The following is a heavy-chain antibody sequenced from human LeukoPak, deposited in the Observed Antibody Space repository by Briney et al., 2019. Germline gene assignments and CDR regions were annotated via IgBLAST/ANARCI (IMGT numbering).Heavy chain of an antibody. V-gene: IGHV1-69*04. CDR3: ARSRRGYSGYDSLELFDY. D-gene: IGHD5-12*01. CDR2: IIPILGIA. CDR1: GGTFSSYA. Sequence: GASVKVSCKASGGTFSSYAISWVQQAPGQGLEWMGRIIPILGIANYAQKFQGRVTITADKSTSTAYMELSSLRSEDTAVYYCARSRRGYSGYDSLELFDYWGQGTLVTVSS. J-gene: IGHJ4*02.